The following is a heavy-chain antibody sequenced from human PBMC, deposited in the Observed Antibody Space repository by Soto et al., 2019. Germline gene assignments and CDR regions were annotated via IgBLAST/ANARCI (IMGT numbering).Heavy chain of an antibody. V-gene: IGHV3-33*01. CDR2: IYYDGSNK. J-gene: IGHJ4*02. CDR1: GFTFSSYG. D-gene: IGHD4-17*01. Sequence: PGGSLRLSCAASGFTFSSYGMHWVRQAPGKGLEWVAMIYYDGSNKYYADSVKGRFTIPRDNSKNTLFLQMDSLTAEDTAVYYCARDPPTYGDFLFDYWGQGTLVTVSS. CDR3: ARDPPTYGDFLFDY.